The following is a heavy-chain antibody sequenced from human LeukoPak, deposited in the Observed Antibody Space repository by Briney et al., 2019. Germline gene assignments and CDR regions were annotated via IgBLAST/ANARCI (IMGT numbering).Heavy chain of an antibody. CDR1: GYTFTSYG. D-gene: IGHD5-18*01. CDR2: ISAYNGNT. V-gene: IGHV1-18*01. J-gene: IGHJ4*02. Sequence: GASVKVSCKASGYTFTSYGISWVQQAPGQGLEWMGWISAYNGNTNYAQKLQGRVTMTTDTSTSTAYMELRSLRSDDTAVYYCARDTSRISKLIQLWLIDYWGQGTLVTVSS. CDR3: ARDTSRISKLIQLWLIDY.